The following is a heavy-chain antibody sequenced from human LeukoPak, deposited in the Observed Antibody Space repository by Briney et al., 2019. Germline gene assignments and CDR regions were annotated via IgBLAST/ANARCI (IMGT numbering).Heavy chain of an antibody. CDR1: GFTFSSYA. D-gene: IGHD1-26*01. CDR3: AKYGPQDSGSSHFDY. V-gene: IGHV3-23*01. Sequence: PGGSLRHSCAASGFTFSSYAMSWVRQAPGKGLEWVSAIRDSGSSTHYADSVKGRFTTSRDNSKNTLFLQMNSLRAEDTAIYYCAKYGPQDSGSSHFDYWGQGALVTVSS. J-gene: IGHJ4*02. CDR2: IRDSGSST.